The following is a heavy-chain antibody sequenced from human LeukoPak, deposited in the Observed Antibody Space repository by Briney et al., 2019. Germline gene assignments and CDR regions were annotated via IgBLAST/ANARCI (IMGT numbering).Heavy chain of an antibody. D-gene: IGHD3-22*01. CDR2: ITTSGATT. CDR3: AIMHGYYDGSGYWVQ. Sequence: GGSLRLSCAASGFTFSSYWMSWVRQAPGKGLEWVSFITTSGATTSYADSVKGRFTISRDNPRNTLHMQMNSLRVEDTALYYCAIMHGYYDGSGYWVQWGQGTLVTVSS. J-gene: IGHJ4*02. V-gene: IGHV3-23*01. CDR1: GFTFSSYW.